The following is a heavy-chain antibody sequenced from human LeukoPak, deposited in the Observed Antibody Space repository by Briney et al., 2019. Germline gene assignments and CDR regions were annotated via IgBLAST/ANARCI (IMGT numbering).Heavy chain of an antibody. J-gene: IGHJ4*02. CDR1: GFPFGNFA. CDR2: IRYDGSNK. V-gene: IGHV3-30*02. CDR3: AKPAGWYDILTGYYNSDFDY. Sequence: GGSLRLSCAASGFPFGNFAMHWVRQAPGKGLQWVAFIRYDGSNKYYADSVKGRFTISRDNSKNTLYLQMNSLRAEDTAVYYCAKPAGWYDILTGYYNSDFDYWGQGTLVTVSS. D-gene: IGHD3-9*01.